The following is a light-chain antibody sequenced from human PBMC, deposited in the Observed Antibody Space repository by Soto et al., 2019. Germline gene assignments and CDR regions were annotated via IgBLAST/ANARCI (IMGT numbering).Light chain of an antibody. CDR2: DTA. CDR1: TGTVTSSHS. V-gene: IGLV7-46*01. J-gene: IGLJ2*01. Sequence: QAVVTQEPSLTVSPGGTVTLTCGSSTGTVTSSHSPYWFQQKPGQAPRTLIYDTANKHSWTPARFSGSLLGGKGALTLSGAQPEDEAYYHCMLAYGGAYVVFAGGTKLTVL. CDR3: MLAYGGAYVV.